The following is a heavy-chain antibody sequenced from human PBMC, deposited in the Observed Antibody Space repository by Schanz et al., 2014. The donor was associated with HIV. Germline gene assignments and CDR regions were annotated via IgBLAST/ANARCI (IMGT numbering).Heavy chain of an antibody. Sequence: VQLVESGGGMVQPGRSLRLSCAASGFTFSSYGMHWVRQAPGKGLEWVAVIWYDGTNKYYADSVKGRFTISRDNSKNKPYLPLYRLRADDTAVYYCANTEFPYSSSSDYYYGMDVWGRGTTVTVSS. CDR3: ANTEFPYSSSSDYYYGMDV. CDR2: IWYDGTNK. CDR1: GFTFSSYG. V-gene: IGHV3-33*06. D-gene: IGHD6-6*01. J-gene: IGHJ6*02.